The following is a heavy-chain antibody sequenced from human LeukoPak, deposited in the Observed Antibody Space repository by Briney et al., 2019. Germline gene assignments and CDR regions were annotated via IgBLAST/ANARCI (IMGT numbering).Heavy chain of an antibody. V-gene: IGHV3-48*04. D-gene: IGHD1-26*01. Sequence: GGSLRLSCAASGFTFSSYSMNWVRQAPGQGLEWVSFISSSSSTIYYADSVKGRFTISRDNAKNSLYLQMNSLRAEDTAVYYCARDRGGSYSAIDYWGQGTLVTVSS. J-gene: IGHJ4*02. CDR2: ISSSSSTI. CDR3: ARDRGGSYSAIDY. CDR1: GFTFSSYS.